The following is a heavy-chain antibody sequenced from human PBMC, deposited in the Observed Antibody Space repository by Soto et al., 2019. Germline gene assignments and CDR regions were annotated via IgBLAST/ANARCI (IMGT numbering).Heavy chain of an antibody. J-gene: IGHJ6*02. D-gene: IGHD2-8*01. V-gene: IGHV1-18*01. CDR1: GYTFTSYG. CDR2: ISGYNGDT. CDR3: AKNGQPPYYYYGMDV. Sequence: GASVKVCCKASGYTFTSYGSSWVRQAPEQGLEWMGWISGYNGDTNYAQKVQGRVTMTIDTSTYTAYMELRSLTSDDTAIYYCAKNGQPPYYYYGMDVWGQGTTVTVS.